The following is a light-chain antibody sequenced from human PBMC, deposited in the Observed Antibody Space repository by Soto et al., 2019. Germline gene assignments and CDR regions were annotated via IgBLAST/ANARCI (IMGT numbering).Light chain of an antibody. CDR3: SSHTSGSTRV. CDR1: SSDVGGYDY. J-gene: IGLJ1*01. CDR2: EVT. Sequence: QSALTQPASVSGSPGQSIAISCTGTSSDVGGYDYVSWYQQQPDKAPKLMIYEVTKRTSGVSNRFSGSKSGNTASLTIPGLQAADEADYYCSSHTSGSTRVFGTGTKLTVL. V-gene: IGLV2-14*01.